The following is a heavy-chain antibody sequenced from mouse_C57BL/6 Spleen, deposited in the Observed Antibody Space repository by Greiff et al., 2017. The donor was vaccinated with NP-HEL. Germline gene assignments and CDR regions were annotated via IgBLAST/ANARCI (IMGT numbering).Heavy chain of an antibody. CDR2: IYPSDSET. CDR1: GYTFTSYW. CDR3: ARPDFTVYYFYY. D-gene: IGHD1-1*01. J-gene: IGHJ2*01. V-gene: IGHV1-61*01. Sequence: QVQLQQPGAELVRPGSSVKLSCKASGYTFTSYWMDWVKQRPGQGLEWIGNIYPSDSETHYNQKFKDKATLTVDKSSSTASMQLSSLTSEYSAVYYCARPDFTVYYFYYWGHGPTLTVSS.